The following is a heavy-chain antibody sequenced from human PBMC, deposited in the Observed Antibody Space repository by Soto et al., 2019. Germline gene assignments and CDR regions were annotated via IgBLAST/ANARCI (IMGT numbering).Heavy chain of an antibody. CDR2: IYPGDSDT. J-gene: IGHJ5*02. CDR1: GYNFASYW. V-gene: IGHV5-51*01. D-gene: IGHD1-1*01. CDR3: ARRFATTEWFDP. Sequence: GESLKISCKGSGYNFASYWIGWVRQMPGKGLEWMGIIYPGDSDTRYSPPFQGQVTISADKSINTAYLQWSSLKASDTAVYYCARRFATTEWFDPWGQGTLVTVSS.